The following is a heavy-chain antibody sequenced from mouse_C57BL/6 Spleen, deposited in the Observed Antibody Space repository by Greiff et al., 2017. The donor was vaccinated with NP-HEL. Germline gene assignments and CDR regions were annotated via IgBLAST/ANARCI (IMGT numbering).Heavy chain of an antibody. D-gene: IGHD2-14*01. CDR1: GYTFTSYW. Sequence: QVQLQQPGAELVKPGASVKMSCKASGYTFTSYWITWVKQRPGQGLEWIGDIYPGSGSTNYNEKFKSKATLPVDTSSSTAYMQLSSLTSEDSAVYYCARSIDRYRGAMDYWGQGTSVTVSS. J-gene: IGHJ4*01. CDR2: IYPGSGST. CDR3: ARSIDRYRGAMDY. V-gene: IGHV1-55*01.